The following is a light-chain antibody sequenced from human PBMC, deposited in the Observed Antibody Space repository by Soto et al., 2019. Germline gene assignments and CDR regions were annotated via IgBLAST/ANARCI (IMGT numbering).Light chain of an antibody. CDR3: SSYVGNNNLV. CDR1: SSDVGVYNY. Sequence: QSALTQPRSVSGSPGQSVTISCTGTSSDVGVYNYVSWYQQHPGKAPKLIIYEVYKRPSGVPDRFSGSKSGKTASLTVSGLQADDEADYYCSSYVGNNNLVFGGGTKLTVL. J-gene: IGLJ3*02. CDR2: EVY. V-gene: IGLV2-8*01.